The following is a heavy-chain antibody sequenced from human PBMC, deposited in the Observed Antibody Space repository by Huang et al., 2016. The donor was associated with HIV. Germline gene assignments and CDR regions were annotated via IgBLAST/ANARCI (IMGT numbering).Heavy chain of an antibody. CDR2: ISYDGSSQ. J-gene: IGHJ4*02. V-gene: IGHV3-30*18. Sequence: QVQLVESGGGVVQPGRSLRLSCAAFGFTFNKFELHWVRQAPGKGMEWVAIISYDGSSQYHADSVKGRFTISRDNSKNTVYLQMNSLRVEDTAVYYCAKDGRGSGTYYDYFEYWGQGTLVTVSS. D-gene: IGHD1-26*01. CDR3: AKDGRGSGTYYDYFEY. CDR1: GFTFNKFE.